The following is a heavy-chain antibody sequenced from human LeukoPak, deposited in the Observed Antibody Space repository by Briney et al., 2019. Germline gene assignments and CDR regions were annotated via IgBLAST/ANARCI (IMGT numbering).Heavy chain of an antibody. Sequence: SVKVSCKASGGTFSSYTISWVRQAPGQGLEWMGRIIPILGIANYSQKFQGRVTITADKSTSTAYMELSSLRSEDTAVYYCARHVDTAMVIWDHNYYYYGMDVWGQGTTVTVSS. CDR2: IIPILGIA. CDR1: GGTFSSYT. D-gene: IGHD5-18*01. J-gene: IGHJ6*02. CDR3: ARHVDTAMVIWDHNYYYYGMDV. V-gene: IGHV1-69*02.